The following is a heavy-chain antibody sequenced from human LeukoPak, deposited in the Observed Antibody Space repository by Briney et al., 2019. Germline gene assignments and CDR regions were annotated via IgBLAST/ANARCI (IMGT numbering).Heavy chain of an antibody. CDR2: ISYDGSYK. V-gene: IGHV3-30-3*01. D-gene: IGHD1-26*01. CDR3: AREDSGSYRNYFDY. J-gene: IGHJ4*02. Sequence: GGSLRLSCAASGFTFSSYAMHWVRQAPGKGLEWVAVISYDGSYKYYADSVKGRFTISRDNSKNTLYLQMNSLRAEDTAVYYCAREDSGSYRNYFDYWGQGTLVTVSS. CDR1: GFTFSSYA.